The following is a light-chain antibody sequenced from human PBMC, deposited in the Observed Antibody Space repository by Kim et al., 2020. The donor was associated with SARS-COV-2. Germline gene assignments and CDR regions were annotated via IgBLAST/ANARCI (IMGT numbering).Light chain of an antibody. CDR2: AVS. J-gene: IGKJ4*01. V-gene: IGKV1-39*01. Sequence: SVGDRVTIAWRARQSIGTRLNLFQQRPGTAPKLWIFAVSTWQSGVPSRFSGTGSGTDIALAISSLQPEYFASYFCQHSYTTSWRSFGGGTKVDI. CDR1: QSIGTR. CDR3: QHSYTTSWRS.